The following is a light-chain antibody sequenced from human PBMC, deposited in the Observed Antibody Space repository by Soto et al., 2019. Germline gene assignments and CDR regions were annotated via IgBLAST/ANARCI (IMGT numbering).Light chain of an antibody. Sequence: EIVLTQSPGTLSLSPGARATLSCRASQSVGNNFLAWYQQKPGQAPRLLIYGASSRATGIPDRFSGSGSGTDFTLTISSLEPEDFAVDYYQQYGSFPYTVGQGPKLESK. CDR3: QQYGSFPYT. CDR1: QSVGNNF. J-gene: IGKJ2*01. V-gene: IGKV3-20*01. CDR2: GAS.